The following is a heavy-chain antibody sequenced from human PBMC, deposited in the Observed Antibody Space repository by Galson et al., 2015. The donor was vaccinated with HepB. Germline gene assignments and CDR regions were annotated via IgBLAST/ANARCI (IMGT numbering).Heavy chain of an antibody. CDR3: ANHLIEIVVVPAEDPGDAFDI. CDR1: GFTFSSYA. CDR2: ISYDGSNK. Sequence: SLRLSCAASGFTFSSYAMHWVRQAPGKGLEWVAVISYDGSNKYYADSVKGRFTISRDNSKNTLYLQMNSLRAEDTAVYYCANHLIEIVVVPAEDPGDAFDIWGQGTMVTVSS. V-gene: IGHV3-30-3*01. J-gene: IGHJ3*02. D-gene: IGHD2-2*01.